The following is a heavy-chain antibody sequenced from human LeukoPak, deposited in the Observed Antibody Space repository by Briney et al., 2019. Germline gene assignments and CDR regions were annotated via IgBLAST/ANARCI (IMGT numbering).Heavy chain of an antibody. J-gene: IGHJ5*02. CDR1: GFTFGDYV. D-gene: IGHD3-22*01. V-gene: IGHV3-23*01. CDR2: ISGSGGSA. Sequence: GGSLRLSCTASGFTFGDYVMSWVRQAPGKGLEWVSSISGSGGSAYYADSVKGRFTISRDNSKNTLYLQMNSLRAEDTAVYYCAKRELDSSGYYHWGQGTLVTVSS. CDR3: AKRELDSSGYYH.